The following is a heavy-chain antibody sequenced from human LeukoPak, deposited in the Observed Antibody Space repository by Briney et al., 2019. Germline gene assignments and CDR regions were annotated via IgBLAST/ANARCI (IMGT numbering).Heavy chain of an antibody. D-gene: IGHD5-18*01. CDR1: GLTFSSYA. J-gene: IGHJ4*02. CDR3: ARDKGYSYGLFDY. V-gene: IGHV3-30-3*01. Sequence: GGSLRLSCAASGLTFSSYAMHWVRQAPGKGLEWVAVISYDGSNKYYADSVKGRFTISRDNSKNTLYLQMNSLRAEDTAVYYCARDKGYSYGLFDYWGQGTLVTVSS. CDR2: ISYDGSNK.